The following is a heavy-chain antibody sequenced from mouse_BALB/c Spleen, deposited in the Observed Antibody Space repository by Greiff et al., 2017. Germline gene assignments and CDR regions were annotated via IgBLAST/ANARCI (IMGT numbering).Heavy chain of an antibody. CDR1: GFNIKDTY. J-gene: IGHJ4*01. CDR3: AGGNWAMDY. D-gene: IGHD2-1*01. Sequence: VQLKESGAELVKPGASVKLSCTASGFNIKDTYMHWVKQRPEQGLEWIGRIDPANGNTKYDPKFQGKATITADTSSNTAYLQLSSLTSEDTAVYYCAGGNWAMDYWGQGTSVTVSS. CDR2: IDPANGNT. V-gene: IGHV14-3*02.